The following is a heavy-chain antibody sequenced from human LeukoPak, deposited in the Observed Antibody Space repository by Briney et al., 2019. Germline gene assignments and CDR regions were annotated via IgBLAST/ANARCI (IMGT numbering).Heavy chain of an antibody. J-gene: IGHJ4*02. D-gene: IGHD6-13*01. CDR3: ARGWVDFDY. Sequence: GGSLRLSCAASGFTVRTYNMNWVRQAPGKGLEWVSGITGSGGSTYYADSVKGRFTISRDNAKNSMYLQMNSLRAEDTAVYYCARGWVDFDYWGQGTLVTVSS. CDR2: ITGSGGST. V-gene: IGHV3-21*01. CDR1: GFTVRTYN.